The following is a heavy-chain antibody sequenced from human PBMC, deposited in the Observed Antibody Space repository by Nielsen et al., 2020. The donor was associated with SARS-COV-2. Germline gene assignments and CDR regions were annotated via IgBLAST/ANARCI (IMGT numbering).Heavy chain of an antibody. CDR1: GGTFSNYA. D-gene: IGHD2-2*01. CDR3: ARARRYCSSTSCYEIDY. J-gene: IGHJ4*02. V-gene: IGHV1-18*01. CDR2: ISAYNGNT. Sequence: ASVKVSCKASGGTFSNYAISWVRQAPGQGLEWMGWISAYNGNTNYAQKLQGRVTMTTDTSTSTAYMELRSLRSDDTAVYYCARARRYCSSTSCYEIDYWGQGTLVTVSS.